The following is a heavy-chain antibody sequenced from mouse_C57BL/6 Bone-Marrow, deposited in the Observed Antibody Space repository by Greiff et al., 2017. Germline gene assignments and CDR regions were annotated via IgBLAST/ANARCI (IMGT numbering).Heavy chain of an antibody. CDR1: GFNIKDDY. Sequence: VQLQQSGAELVRPGASVTLSCTASGFNIKDDYMHWVKQTPEQGLAWIGCIVPENGATEYASTFQGRATITADTSSNTAYLQLSSLTSEDTAVYYCTTLNDYDWYFDVWGTGTTVTVSS. J-gene: IGHJ1*03. V-gene: IGHV14-4*01. CDR3: TTLNDYDWYFDV. CDR2: IVPENGAT. D-gene: IGHD2-4*01.